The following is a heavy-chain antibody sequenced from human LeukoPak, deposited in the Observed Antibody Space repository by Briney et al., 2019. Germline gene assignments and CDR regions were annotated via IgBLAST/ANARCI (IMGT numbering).Heavy chain of an antibody. J-gene: IGHJ4*02. V-gene: IGHV3-48*01. D-gene: IGHD3-16*01. Sequence: GESLKISCAASGFTFSSYSMNGVRQARGKGLEWVSYISSSSSTIYYADSVKGRFTISRDNAKNSLYLQMNSLRAEDTAVYYCARDLGLPLYDYSGYWGQGTLVTVSS. CDR2: ISSSSSTI. CDR1: GFTFSSYS. CDR3: ARDLGLPLYDYSGY.